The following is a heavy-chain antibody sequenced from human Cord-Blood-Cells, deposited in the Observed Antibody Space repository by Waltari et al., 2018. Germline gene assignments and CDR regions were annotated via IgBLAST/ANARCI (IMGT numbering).Heavy chain of an antibody. D-gene: IGHD2-2*01. CDR2: SNPSRGGT. J-gene: IGHJ6*02. V-gene: IGHV1-2*02. CDR3: ARVSSTSRFGDV. CDR1: GYTFTGYY. Sequence: QVQLVQSGAEVKKPGASVKVSCKASGYTFTGYYMHWVRQAPGQGLEWMGGSNPSRGGTNYAQKFQGRVTMTRDTSISTAYMELSRLRSDDTAVYYCARVSSTSRFGDVWGQGTTVTFSS.